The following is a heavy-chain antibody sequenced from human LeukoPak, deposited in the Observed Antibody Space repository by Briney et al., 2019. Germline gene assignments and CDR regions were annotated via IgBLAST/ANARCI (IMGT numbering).Heavy chain of an antibody. J-gene: IGHJ4*02. CDR3: ARRRYCSGGSCYWLIDY. CDR1: GYSFTSYW. V-gene: IGHV5-51*01. CDR2: IYPGDSDT. D-gene: IGHD2-15*01. Sequence: GESLKISCKGSGYSFTSYWIGWVRPMPGKGLEWMGIIYPGDSDTRYSPSFQGQVTISADKSISTAYLQWSSLKASGTAMYYCARRRYCSGGSCYWLIDYWGQGTLVTVSS.